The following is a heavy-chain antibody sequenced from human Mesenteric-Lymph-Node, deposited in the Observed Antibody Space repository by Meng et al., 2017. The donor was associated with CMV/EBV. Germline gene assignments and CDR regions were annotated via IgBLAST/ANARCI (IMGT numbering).Heavy chain of an antibody. CDR2: ISSSSSYI. CDR1: GFTFSSYS. Sequence: GESLKISCAASGFTFSSYSMNWVRQAPGKGLEWVSSISSSSSYIYYADSVKGRFTISRDNAKNSLYLQMNSLRAEDTAVYYCARGGPYSGYDKKWVWFDPWGQGTLVTVSS. D-gene: IGHD5-12*01. V-gene: IGHV3-21*04. J-gene: IGHJ5*02. CDR3: ARGGPYSGYDKKWVWFDP.